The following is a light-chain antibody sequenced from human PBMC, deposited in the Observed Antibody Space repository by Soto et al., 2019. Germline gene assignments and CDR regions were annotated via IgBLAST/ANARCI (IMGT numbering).Light chain of an antibody. J-gene: IGKJ1*01. CDR1: QSFSSTY. CDR3: QQYGSAPDWA. CDR2: DAS. V-gene: IGKV3-20*01. Sequence: EIVLTQSPDTLSLSPGERATLSCRASQSFSSTYLAWYQQKPGQTPRLLIYDASSMATGIPDRFSGSGSGTDFTLTISRLEPEDFAVYYCQQYGSAPDWAFGQGTKVEIK.